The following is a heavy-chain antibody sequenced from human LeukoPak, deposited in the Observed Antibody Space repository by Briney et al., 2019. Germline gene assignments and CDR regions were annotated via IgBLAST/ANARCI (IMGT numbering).Heavy chain of an antibody. D-gene: IGHD3-16*01. CDR1: EFTFSSYS. V-gene: IGHV3-48*01. CDR3: ARDLYADYVWGSFDY. CDR2: ITNSGNSK. Sequence: GGSLRLSCAASEFTFSSYSMNWVRQAPGKGLEWVSYITNSGNSKSYADSVKGRFTISRDNTKNSLYLQMNGLRAEDTAVYYCARDLYADYVWGSFDYWGQGTLVTVSS. J-gene: IGHJ4*02.